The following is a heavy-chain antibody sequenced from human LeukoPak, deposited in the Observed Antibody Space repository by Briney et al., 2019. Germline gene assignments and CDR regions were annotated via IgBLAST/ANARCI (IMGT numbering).Heavy chain of an antibody. CDR1: GFTFSSYA. CDR3: ARDLRGGSGYSSSWYEVSDY. V-gene: IGHV3-23*01. CDR2: VSGSGGST. J-gene: IGHJ4*02. D-gene: IGHD6-13*01. Sequence: GGSLRLSCVVSGFTFSSYAMSWVRQAPGKGLEWVSGVSGSGGSTYYADSVKGRFTISRDNSKNTLYLQMNSLRAEDTAVYYCARDLRGGSGYSSSWYEVSDYWGQGTLVTVSS.